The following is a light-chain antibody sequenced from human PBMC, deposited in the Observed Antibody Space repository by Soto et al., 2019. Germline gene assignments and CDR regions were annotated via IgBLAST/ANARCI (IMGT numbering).Light chain of an antibody. CDR1: QSITNW. Sequence: DIPMTQSPSTLSASVGDRLSITCRASQSITNWLAWYQQKPGKAPKLLIYKASSLQSEVPSRFSGSASGPEFTLTISSLQPDDFATYYCQQYHSYPFTFGPGTKVDIE. J-gene: IGKJ3*01. CDR3: QQYHSYPFT. CDR2: KAS. V-gene: IGKV1-5*03.